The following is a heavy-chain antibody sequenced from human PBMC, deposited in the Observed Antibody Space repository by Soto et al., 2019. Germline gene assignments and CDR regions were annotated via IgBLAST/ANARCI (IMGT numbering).Heavy chain of an antibody. CDR1: GGSISSGGYY. CDR2: IYYSGST. J-gene: IGHJ4*02. CDR3: ARGWSTLGFDY. Sequence: LSLTCTVSGGSISSGGYYWSWIRQHPGKGLEWIGYIYYSGSTYYNPSLKSRVTISVDTSKNQFSLKLSSVTAADTAVYYCARGWSTLGFDYWGQGTLVTVSS. V-gene: IGHV4-31*03. D-gene: IGHD2-15*01.